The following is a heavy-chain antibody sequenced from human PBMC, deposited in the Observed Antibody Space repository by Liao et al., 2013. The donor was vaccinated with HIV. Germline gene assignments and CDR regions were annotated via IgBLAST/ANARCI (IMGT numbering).Heavy chain of an antibody. CDR3: ATTSEPIWSDYLGAWVGAFDI. CDR2: IYTGMSTTGTT. V-gene: IGHV4-61*02. D-gene: IGHD3-3*01. J-gene: IGHJ3*02. CDR1: GDLIRRDNYY. Sequence: QVRLQESGPGLVKPSQTLSLTCTVSGDLIRRDNYYWTWIRQPAGRGLEWIGHIYTGMSTTGTTNYNPSLKSRVTISVDTAKNQFSLKLSSVTAADTAVYYCATTSEPIWSDYLGAWVGAFDIWGQGTMVTVSS.